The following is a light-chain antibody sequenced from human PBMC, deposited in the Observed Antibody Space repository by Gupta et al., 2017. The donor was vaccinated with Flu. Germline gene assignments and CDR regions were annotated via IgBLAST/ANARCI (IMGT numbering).Light chain of an antibody. CDR2: DVT. V-gene: IGLV2-11*01. Sequence: QAALTQPRSVPASPGPSVTVSCTGTSSDIGGYNYVSWYRQHPGKAHKLIIYDVTKRPSVVPDRFSGSKLGNTASLTISGLQPEDEAEYYCCSYAGSYTWVFGGGTKLAVL. CDR1: SSDIGGYNY. J-gene: IGLJ3*02. CDR3: CSYAGSYTWV.